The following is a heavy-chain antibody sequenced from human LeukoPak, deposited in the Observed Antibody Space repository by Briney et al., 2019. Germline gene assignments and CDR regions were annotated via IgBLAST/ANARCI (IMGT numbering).Heavy chain of an antibody. V-gene: IGHV1-2*02. Sequence: ASVKVSFKASGYTFTGYYMHWVRQAPGQGLEWMGWINPNSGGTNYAQKFQGRVTMTEDTSTDTAYMELSSLRSEDTAVYYCATSSDIVAPRYYYYYGMDVWGQGTTVTVSS. CDR3: ATSSDIVAPRYYYYYGMDV. D-gene: IGHD5-12*01. CDR1: GYTFTGYY. J-gene: IGHJ6*02. CDR2: INPNSGGT.